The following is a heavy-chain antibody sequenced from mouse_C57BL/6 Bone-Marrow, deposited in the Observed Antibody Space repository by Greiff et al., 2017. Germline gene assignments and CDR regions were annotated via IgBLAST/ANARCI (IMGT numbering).Heavy chain of an antibody. CDR1: GYSFTGYY. V-gene: IGHV1-42*01. CDR3: ARSAGTLFDY. Sequence: EVQGVESGPELVKPGASVKISCKASGYSFTGYYMNWVKQSPEKSLEWIGEINPSTGGTTYNQKFKAKATLTVDKSSSKAYMQLKSLTSEDSAVYYCARSAGTLFDYWGQGTTLTVSS. CDR2: INPSTGGT. J-gene: IGHJ2*01. D-gene: IGHD1-1*01.